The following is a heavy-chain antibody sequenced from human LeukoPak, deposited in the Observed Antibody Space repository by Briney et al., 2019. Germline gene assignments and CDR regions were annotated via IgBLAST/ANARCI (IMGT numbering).Heavy chain of an antibody. J-gene: IGHJ5*02. D-gene: IGHD2-2*01. CDR3: AREVVVGGGNWFDP. CDR1: GYTFTSYA. CDR2: INAGNGNT. V-gene: IGHV1-3*01. Sequence: ASVKVSCKASGYTFTSYAMHWVRQAPGQRLEWMGWINAGNGNTKYSQKFQGRVTITRDTSASTAYMELSSLRSEDTAVYYCAREVVVGGGNWFDPWGQGTLVTVSS.